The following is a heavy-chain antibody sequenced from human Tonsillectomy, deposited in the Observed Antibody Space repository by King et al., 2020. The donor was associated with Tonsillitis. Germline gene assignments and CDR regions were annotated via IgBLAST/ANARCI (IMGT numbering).Heavy chain of an antibody. CDR3: ARTLSTVTKNHYYYDMYV. V-gene: IGHV3-11*01. CDR2: ISNSGSTI. CDR1: GFTFNDYY. Sequence: VQLVESGGGLVKPGGSLRLSCAASGFTFNDYYMSWIRQAPGKGLEWVSSISNSGSTIYYVDSVKGRFTISRDNAKNSLYLQMNSLRAEDTAVYYCARTLSTVTKNHYYYDMYVWGRGTTVTVSS. D-gene: IGHD4-17*01. J-gene: IGHJ6*02.